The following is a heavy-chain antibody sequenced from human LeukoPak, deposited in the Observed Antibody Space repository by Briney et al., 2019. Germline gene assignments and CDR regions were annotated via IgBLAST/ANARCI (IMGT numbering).Heavy chain of an antibody. D-gene: IGHD3-10*01. J-gene: IGHJ5*02. CDR1: GGSFSGYY. CDR2: INHSGST. Sequence: SETLSLTCAVYGGSFSGYYWSWIRQPPGKGLEWIGEINHSGSTNYNPSLKSRVTISVDTSKNRFSLKLSSVTAADTAAYYCARVAGLLWFGELLTPRWFDPWGQGTLVTVSS. V-gene: IGHV4-34*01. CDR3: ARVAGLLWFGELLTPRWFDP.